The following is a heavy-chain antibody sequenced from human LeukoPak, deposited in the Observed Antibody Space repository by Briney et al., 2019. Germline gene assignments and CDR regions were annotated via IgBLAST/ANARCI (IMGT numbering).Heavy chain of an antibody. CDR3: ARHGGSYDFDY. J-gene: IGHJ4*02. Sequence: PSQTLSLTCTVSGGSISSGGYYWSWIRQPPGKGLEWIGYIYHSGSTYYNPSLKSRVTISVDTSKNQFSLKLSSVTAADTAVYYCARHGGSYDFDYWGQGTLVTVSS. D-gene: IGHD1-26*01. CDR2: IYHSGST. CDR1: GGSISSGGYY. V-gene: IGHV4-30-2*01.